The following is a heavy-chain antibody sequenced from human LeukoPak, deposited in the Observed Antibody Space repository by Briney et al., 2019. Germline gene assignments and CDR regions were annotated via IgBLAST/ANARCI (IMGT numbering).Heavy chain of an antibody. CDR2: IYYSGST. CDR1: GGSISSYY. D-gene: IGHD6-6*01. V-gene: IGHV4-59*01. Sequence: SETLSLTCTVSGGSISSYYWSWIRQPPGKGLEWIGYIYYSGSTNYNPSLKSRVTISVDTSKNQFSLKLSSVTAADTAVYYCARVNYSSSTSFDYWGQGTLVTVSS. CDR3: ARVNYSSSTSFDY. J-gene: IGHJ4*02.